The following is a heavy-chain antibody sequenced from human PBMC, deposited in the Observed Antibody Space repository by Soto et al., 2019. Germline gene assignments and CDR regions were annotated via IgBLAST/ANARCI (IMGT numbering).Heavy chain of an antibody. Sequence: SETLSLTCTVSGGSISSGDYYWSWIRQPPGKGLEWFGYIYYSGSTYYNPSLQRRITMSVDTSKNQFSLKLSSVTAADTAGYYCARERGVSSSPTKWGYYYYGVDVWGPGTTVTVSS. V-gene: IGHV4-30-4*01. CDR3: ARERGVSSSPTKWGYYYYGVDV. CDR2: IYYSGST. CDR1: GGSISSGDYY. D-gene: IGHD6-6*01. J-gene: IGHJ6*02.